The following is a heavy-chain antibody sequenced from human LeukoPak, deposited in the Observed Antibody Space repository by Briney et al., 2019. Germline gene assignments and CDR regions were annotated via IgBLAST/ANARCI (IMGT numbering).Heavy chain of an antibody. CDR2: ISRDGTTT. CDR3: ASGGRYYDISGYSDF. J-gene: IGHJ4*02. D-gene: IGHD3-22*01. Sequence: GGSLRLSCAASGFTFSNFWMHWVRQTPDKGLVWISRISRDGTTTYYADSVRGRFTFSRDNAKNTLYLHMNSLRIEDTAVYFCASGGRYYDISGYSDFWGQGTLVTVSS. V-gene: IGHV3-74*01. CDR1: GFTFSNFW.